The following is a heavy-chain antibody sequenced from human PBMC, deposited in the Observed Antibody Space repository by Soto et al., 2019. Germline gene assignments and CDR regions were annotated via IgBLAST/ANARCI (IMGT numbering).Heavy chain of an antibody. CDR2: ISARGGSL. CDR1: GFSFSSYA. CDR3: AKGYIEYSSSVDN. Sequence: EVQLLESGGGLVKPGGSLRLSCAASGFSFSSYAMVWVRQAPGKGLEWVSVISARGGSLYFADSVKGRFTLSRDISKNVLSLEMNSLRAEDTATYFCAKGYIEYSSSVDNWGQGNLVFVSS. V-gene: IGHV3-23*01. D-gene: IGHD6-6*01. J-gene: IGHJ4*02.